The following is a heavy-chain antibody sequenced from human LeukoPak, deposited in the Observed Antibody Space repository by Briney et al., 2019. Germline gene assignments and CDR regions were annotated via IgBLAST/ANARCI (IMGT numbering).Heavy chain of an antibody. CDR1: GGSISSYY. CDR2: IYNSGST. J-gene: IGHJ3*02. CDR3: ARQYPLTIAAAALDI. V-gene: IGHV4-59*08. Sequence: SETLSLTCTVSGGSISSYYWSWIRQPPGKGLEWIGYIYNSGSTNYNPSLKSRVTTSVDTSKNQFSLKLSSVTAADTAVYYCARQYPLTIAAAALDIWGQGTMVTVSS. D-gene: IGHD6-13*01.